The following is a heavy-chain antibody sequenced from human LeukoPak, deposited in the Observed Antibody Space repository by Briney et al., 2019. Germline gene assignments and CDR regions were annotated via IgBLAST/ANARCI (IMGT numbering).Heavy chain of an antibody. J-gene: IGHJ5*02. CDR1: GFTFSNYN. V-gene: IGHV3-21*01. D-gene: IGHD2-21*01. Sequence: GGSLRLSCAASGFTFSNYNMNWVRQAPGKGLEWVSSISYSSSYIYYADSVKGRFTISRDNAKNSLYLQMNSLTAEDTAVHYCVRSYHPGGWFDPWGQGTLVTVSS. CDR2: ISYSSSYI. CDR3: VRSYHPGGWFDP.